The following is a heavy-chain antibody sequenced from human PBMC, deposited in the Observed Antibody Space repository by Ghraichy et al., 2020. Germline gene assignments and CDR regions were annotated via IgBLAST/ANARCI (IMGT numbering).Heavy chain of an antibody. D-gene: IGHD3-10*01. CDR3: ARDRPTYYFDSGTYRDAFDI. CDR1: GFTFSTYY. J-gene: IGHJ3*02. V-gene: IGHV3-21*01. CDR2: ISSSSTYI. Sequence: ESLNISCAASGFTFSTYYMNWVRQAPGKGLEWVSSISSSSTYISYTDSVKGRFTISRDDAKNSLYLQMNSLRAEDTAVYYCARDRPTYYFDSGTYRDAFDIWGQGTMVTVSS.